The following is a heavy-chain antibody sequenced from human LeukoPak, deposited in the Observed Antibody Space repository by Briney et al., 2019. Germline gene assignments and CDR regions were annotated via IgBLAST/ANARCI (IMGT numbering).Heavy chain of an antibody. CDR3: ARRRELPGWGLYYYYYYMDV. V-gene: IGHV4-61*02. D-gene: IGHD1-26*01. Sequence: SETLSLTCTVSGGSISSGSYYWSWIRQPAGKGLEWIGRIYTSGSTNYNPSLKSRVTISVDTSKNQFSLNLSSVTAADTAVYYCARRRELPGWGLYYYYYYMDVWGKGTTVTISS. CDR1: GGSISSGSYY. CDR2: IYTSGST. J-gene: IGHJ6*03.